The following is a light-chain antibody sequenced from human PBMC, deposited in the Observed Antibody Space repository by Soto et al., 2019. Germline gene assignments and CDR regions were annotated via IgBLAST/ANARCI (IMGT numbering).Light chain of an antibody. Sequence: TLTTATSTVSTRERATLSCRARKSISSNIAWDQQKPGQAARLLSYEASNRASGIPARFRGSGSGTGLTLTIGRVEPEDFALYYCQQYGTSRWTFGQGTKVDIK. J-gene: IGKJ1*01. V-gene: IGKV3D-20*01. CDR1: KSISSN. CDR2: EAS. CDR3: QQYGTSRWT.